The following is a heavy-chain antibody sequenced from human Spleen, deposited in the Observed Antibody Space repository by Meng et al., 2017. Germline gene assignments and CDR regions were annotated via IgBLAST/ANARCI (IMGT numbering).Heavy chain of an antibody. CDR3: ARDPGWTLDC. CDR1: GDSVSSNTAA. V-gene: IGHV6-1*01. D-gene: IGHD6-19*01. Sequence: QLQQSGPGLVKPSQTLSLTCAISGDSVSSNTAAWNWFRQSPSRGLEWLGRTYYRSMWYFDYVPSVTGRITVNPDTPNNQFSLHLSSVTPDDTGIYYCARDPGWTLDCWGQGILVTVSS. J-gene: IGHJ4*02. CDR2: TYYRSMWYF.